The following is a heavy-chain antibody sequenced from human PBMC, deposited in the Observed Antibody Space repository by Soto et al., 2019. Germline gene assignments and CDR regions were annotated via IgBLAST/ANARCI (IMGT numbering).Heavy chain of an antibody. CDR2: IYYSGST. CDR1: GGSISIHY. V-gene: IGHV4-59*11. D-gene: IGHD5-18*01. Sequence: SSETLSLTCTVSGGSISIHYWSWIGQHPGKGLEWIGYIYYSGSTNYNPSLKSRVTISVDTSKNHFSLKLSSVTAADTAVYYCARAIQTWVDTAMVGYFDYWGQGTLVTVSS. J-gene: IGHJ4*02. CDR3: ARAIQTWVDTAMVGYFDY.